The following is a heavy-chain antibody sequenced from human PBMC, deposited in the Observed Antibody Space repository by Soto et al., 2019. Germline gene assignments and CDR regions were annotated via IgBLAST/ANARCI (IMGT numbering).Heavy chain of an antibody. CDR3: TSYNQRGYYGMDV. V-gene: IGHV1-46*03. CDR2: INPSGEVT. Sequence: ASVKVSCKAFGHTNTRHWMHWVRQAPGQGLEWMGVINPSGEVTVYAQKFQGRVTMTRNTSISTAYMELSSLRSEDTAVYYCTSYNQRGYYGMDVWGQGTTVTVSS. CDR1: GHTNTRHW. J-gene: IGHJ6*02. D-gene: IGHD1-20*01.